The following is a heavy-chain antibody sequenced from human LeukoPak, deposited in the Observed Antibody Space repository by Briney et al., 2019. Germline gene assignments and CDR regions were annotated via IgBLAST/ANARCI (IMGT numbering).Heavy chain of an antibody. J-gene: IGHJ4*02. V-gene: IGHV4-59*01. Sequence: SSETLSLTCTVSGGSISSYYWSWIRQPPGKGLEWIGYIYYSGSTNYNPSLKSQVTISVDTSKNQFSLKLSSGTAADTAVYYCATSPGIAAARPWYYFDYWGQGTLVTVSS. CDR1: GGSISSYY. D-gene: IGHD6-13*01. CDR3: ATSPGIAAARPWYYFDY. CDR2: IYYSGST.